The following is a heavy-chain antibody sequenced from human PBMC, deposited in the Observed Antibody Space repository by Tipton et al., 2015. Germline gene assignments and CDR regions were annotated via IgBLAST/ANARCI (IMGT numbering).Heavy chain of an antibody. D-gene: IGHD3-10*01. CDR2: IYYSGLT. CDR1: GGSISSSGYY. J-gene: IGHJ4*02. CDR3: SRGGTMVRGVIIASAH. Sequence: TLSLTCTVSGGSISSSGYYWGWIRQPPGKGLEWIGSIYYSGLTYYNPSLKSRVTISVDTSKNHFSLKLSSVTPEDTAIYYCSRGGTMVRGVIIASAHWGQGTRVTVSS. V-gene: IGHV4-39*02.